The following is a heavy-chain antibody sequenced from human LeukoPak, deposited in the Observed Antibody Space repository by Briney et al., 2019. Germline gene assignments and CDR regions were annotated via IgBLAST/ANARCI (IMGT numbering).Heavy chain of an antibody. CDR2: IYYSGST. V-gene: IGHV4-30-4*01. D-gene: IGHD1/OR15-1a*01. Sequence: SQTLSLTCTVSGGSISSGDYYWTWIRQPPGKGLERIGYIYYSGSTYYNPSLKSRVTILVDTSKNQFSLKLSAVTAADTAVYYCAREEGTQGFDYWDQGTLVTVSS. J-gene: IGHJ4*02. CDR1: GGSISSGDYY. CDR3: AREEGTQGFDY.